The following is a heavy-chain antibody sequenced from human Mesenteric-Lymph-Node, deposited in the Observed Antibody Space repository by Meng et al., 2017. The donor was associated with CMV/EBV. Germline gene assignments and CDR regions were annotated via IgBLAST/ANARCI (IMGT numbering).Heavy chain of an antibody. J-gene: IGHJ5*02. V-gene: IGHV1-69*04. D-gene: IGHD5-18*01. Sequence: SVKVSCKASGGTFSSYAISWVRQAPGQGLEWMGRIIPILGIANYAQKFQGRVTITADKSTSTAYMELSSLRSEDTAVYYCARAAAMVAFDPWGQGTLVTVSS. CDR3: ARAAAMVAFDP. CDR2: IIPILGIA. CDR1: GGTFSSYA.